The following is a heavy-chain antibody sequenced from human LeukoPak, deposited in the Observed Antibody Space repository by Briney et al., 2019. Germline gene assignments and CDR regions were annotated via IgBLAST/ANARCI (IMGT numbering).Heavy chain of an antibody. V-gene: IGHV4-4*09. J-gene: IGHJ4*02. CDR2: IYTSGST. CDR1: GGSISSYY. D-gene: IGHD6-19*01. Sequence: PSETLSLTCTVSGGSISSYYWSWIRQPPGKGLEWIGYIYTSGSTNYNPSLKSRVTISVDTSKNQFSLKPSSVTAADTAVYYCARKGSGLDYWGQGTLVTVSS. CDR3: ARKGSGLDY.